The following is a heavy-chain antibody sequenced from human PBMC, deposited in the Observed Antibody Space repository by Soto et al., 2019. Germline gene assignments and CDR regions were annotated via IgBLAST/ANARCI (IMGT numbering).Heavy chain of an antibody. CDR2: ISYDGSNK. Sequence: QVQLVESGGGVVQPGRSLRLSCAASGFTFSSYGMHWVRQAPGKGLEWVAVISYDGSNKYYADSVKGRFTISRDNSKNTLYLQMNSLRAEDTAVYYCAKARSGSHFVYWGQGTLVTVSS. CDR3: AKARSGSHFVY. J-gene: IGHJ4*02. V-gene: IGHV3-30*18. D-gene: IGHD3-3*01. CDR1: GFTFSSYG.